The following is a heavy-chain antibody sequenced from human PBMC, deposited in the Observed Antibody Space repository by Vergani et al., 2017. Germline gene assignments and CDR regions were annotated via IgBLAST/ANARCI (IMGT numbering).Heavy chain of an antibody. CDR2: INPNSGST. CDR1: GYTFTGYY. CDR3: ASWEXRPTTKYYYYMDD. V-gene: IGHV1-2*02. Sequence: QVQLVQSGAEVKKPGASVQVSCKASGYTFTGYYMHWVRQAPGQGLEWMGWINPNSGSTNYAQKFQGRVTMTTDTSISTAYMELSGLRSEETAVYYCASWEXRPTTKYYYYMDDWWKGTTVTVSS. D-gene: IGHD1-14*01. J-gene: IGHJ6*03.